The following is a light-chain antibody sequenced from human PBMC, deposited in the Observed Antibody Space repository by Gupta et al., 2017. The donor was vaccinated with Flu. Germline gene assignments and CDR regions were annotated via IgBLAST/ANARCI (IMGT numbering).Light chain of an antibody. CDR3: HSYDSRLSGSV. V-gene: IGLV1-40*01. CDR2: DDN. Sequence: QSVLTQPSSVSGAPGQRVTISCTGSSSNIGAGYDVRWYQQLPGTAPKLLISDDNIRPSGVPDRFSGSKSGTSASLAITGLQAEDDADYYCHSYDSRLSGSVFGGGTKLTVL. CDR1: SSNIGAGYD. J-gene: IGLJ3*02.